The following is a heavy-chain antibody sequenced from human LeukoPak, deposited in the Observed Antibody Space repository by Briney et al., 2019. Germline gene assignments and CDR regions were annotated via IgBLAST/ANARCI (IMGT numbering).Heavy chain of an antibody. Sequence: SQTLSLTCTVSGGSISSGSYYWSWIRQPAGKGLEWIGRIYTSGSTNYSPSLKSRVTISVDTFKNQFSLKLSSVTAADTAVYYCSLEVDFGVVPNWFDPLGEGTLVTDSS. V-gene: IGHV4-61*02. CDR3: SLEVDFGVVPNWFDP. CDR1: GGSISSGSYY. J-gene: IGHJ5*02. D-gene: IGHD3-3*01. CDR2: IYTSGST.